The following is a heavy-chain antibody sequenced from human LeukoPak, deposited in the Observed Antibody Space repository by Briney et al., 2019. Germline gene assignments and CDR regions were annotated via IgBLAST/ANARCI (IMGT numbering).Heavy chain of an antibody. J-gene: IGHJ3*01. D-gene: IGHD2-15*01. CDR1: GFTFSTYA. Sequence: GGSLRLSCTASGFTFSTYATHWVRQAPGKGLGYVSGISGNGRSTFYASSVKGRFTVSRDNSKDTLYLQMGSLRAEDMAVYYCTRDIGRLRGDAFDFWGQGTMVTVSS. CDR2: ISGNGRST. CDR3: TRDIGRLRGDAFDF. V-gene: IGHV3-64*01.